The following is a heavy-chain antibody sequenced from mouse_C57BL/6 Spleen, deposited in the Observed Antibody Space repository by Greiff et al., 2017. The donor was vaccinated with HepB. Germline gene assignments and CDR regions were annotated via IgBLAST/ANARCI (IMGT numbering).Heavy chain of an antibody. J-gene: IGHJ2*01. V-gene: IGHV1-53*01. CDR2: INPSNGGT. CDR3: ARKGGGSSTMDY. D-gene: IGHD2-1*01. CDR1: GYTFTSYW. Sequence: QVQLKQPGTELVKPGASVKLSCKASGYTFTSYWMHWVKQRPGQGLEWIGNINPSNGGTNYNEKFKSKATLTVDKSSSTAYMQLSSLTSEDSAVYYGARKGGGSSTMDYWGQGTTLTVSS.